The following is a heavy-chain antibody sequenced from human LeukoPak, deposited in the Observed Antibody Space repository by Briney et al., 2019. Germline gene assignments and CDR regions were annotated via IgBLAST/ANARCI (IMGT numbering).Heavy chain of an antibody. CDR3: AKDRSSSGYYYYYFDY. D-gene: IGHD3-22*01. J-gene: IGHJ4*02. V-gene: IGHV3-30*02. Sequence: AGGSLRLSCAASGFAFSTYSMIWVRQAPGKGLEWVAFIRYDGSNKYYADSVKGRFTISRDSSKNTLYLQMNSLRAEDTAVYYCAKDRSSSGYYYYYFDYWGQGTLVTVSS. CDR1: GFAFSTYS. CDR2: IRYDGSNK.